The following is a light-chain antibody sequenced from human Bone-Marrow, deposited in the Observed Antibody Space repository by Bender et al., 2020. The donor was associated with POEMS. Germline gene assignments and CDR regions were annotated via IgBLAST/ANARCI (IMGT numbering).Light chain of an antibody. J-gene: IGLJ3*02. CDR2: YVT. Sequence: QSALTQPPSASGSPGQSVTISCTGTSSDVGGYDYFSWYQQHTGKAPKIMIYYVTNRPSGVPDRFSGSKSGNTASLTVSGLQPEDEADYYCTSYAGNNNLVFGGGTKLTVL. CDR3: TSYAGNNNLV. CDR1: SSDVGGYDY. V-gene: IGLV2-8*01.